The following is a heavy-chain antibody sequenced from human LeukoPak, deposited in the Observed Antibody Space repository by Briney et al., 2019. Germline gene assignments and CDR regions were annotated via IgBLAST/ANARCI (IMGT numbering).Heavy chain of an antibody. Sequence: SETLSLTCSVSGGSTSSYYWSWIRQPAGKGLEWIGRIKNSGNTNYNPSLESRVTLSLDTSKNQFSLNLSSVTAADTAVYYCAREGSSSGWRPFDIWGQGTVVTVSS. CDR2: IKNSGNT. V-gene: IGHV4-4*07. CDR1: GGSTSSYY. CDR3: AREGSSSGWRPFDI. D-gene: IGHD6-19*01. J-gene: IGHJ3*02.